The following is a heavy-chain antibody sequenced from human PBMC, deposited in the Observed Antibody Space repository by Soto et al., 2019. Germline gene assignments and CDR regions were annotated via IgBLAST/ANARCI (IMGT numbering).Heavy chain of an antibody. D-gene: IGHD6-13*01. CDR1: GFTFTNYA. CDR2: IPGSGGHKLHP. Sequence: LRLSFAASGFTFTNYAMSWVRLAPGQGLEWVSTIPGSGGHKLHPEYADSVKGRFTISRDNSKDTLYLQMDSLSAEDTAVYYCARWGQQPYYYGMDVWGQGTTVTVSS. V-gene: IGHV3-23*01. J-gene: IGHJ6*02. CDR3: ARWGQQPYYYGMDV.